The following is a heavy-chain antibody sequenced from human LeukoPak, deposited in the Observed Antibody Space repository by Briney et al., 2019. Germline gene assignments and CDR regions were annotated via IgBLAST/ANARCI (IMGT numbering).Heavy chain of an antibody. CDR2: IGDAGT. CDR1: GFTFNVFA. V-gene: IGHV3-23*01. CDR3: AKNLGPFDV. Sequence: GGSLRLSCAAAGFTFNVFAMTWVRQAPGEGWMWFSSIGDAGTYYADTVKGRFTISRDNSKNMLYLQLNSLRAGDTAMYYCAKNLGPFDVRGQGKMVTVSS. D-gene: IGHD3-16*01. J-gene: IGHJ3*01.